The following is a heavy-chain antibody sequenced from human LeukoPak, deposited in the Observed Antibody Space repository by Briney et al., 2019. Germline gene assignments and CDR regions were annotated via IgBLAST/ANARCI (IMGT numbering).Heavy chain of an antibody. J-gene: IGHJ4*01. CDR2: ISSNGGSV. V-gene: IGHV3-48*01. CDR3: ARESPYEEAH. Sequence: GGSLRLSCEASGLPFTTYSMNGVRQTPEKGLEWLSYISSNGGSVYYANSVKGRFTISRDNGRSSLYLQMDSLRVEDTAVYFCARESPYEEAHWGQGTLVTVSP. CDR1: GLPFTTYS. D-gene: IGHD5-12*01.